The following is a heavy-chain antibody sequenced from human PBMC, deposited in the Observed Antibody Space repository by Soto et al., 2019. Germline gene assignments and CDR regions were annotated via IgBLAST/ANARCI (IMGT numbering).Heavy chain of an antibody. J-gene: IGHJ4*02. CDR2: IIHILGAA. CDR3: EREGHQLGVTVGIFNF. Sequence: QVQLVQSGAEVKKPGSSVKVSCKASGGTFSSYTISWVRQAPGQGLEWMGRIIHILGAANYAQKFKGRVTMTADKSSSTAYIELSSLRSEDTAVYYCEREGHQLGVTVGIFNFWGQGTLVTVSS. D-gene: IGHD6-13*01. V-gene: IGHV1-69*08. CDR1: GGTFSSYT.